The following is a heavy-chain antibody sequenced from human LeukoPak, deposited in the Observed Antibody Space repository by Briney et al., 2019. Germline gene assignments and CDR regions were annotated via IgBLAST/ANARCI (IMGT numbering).Heavy chain of an antibody. CDR2: MNPNSGNT. Sequence: ASVKVSCKASGYTFTSYDINWVRQATGQGLEWMGWMNPNSGNTGYAQKFQGRVTMTRNTSISTAYMELSSLRSEDTAVYYCARGGFGSGYYSDAFDIWGQGTMVTVSS. D-gene: IGHD3-22*01. J-gene: IGHJ3*02. CDR1: GYTFTSYD. V-gene: IGHV1-8*01. CDR3: ARGGFGSGYYSDAFDI.